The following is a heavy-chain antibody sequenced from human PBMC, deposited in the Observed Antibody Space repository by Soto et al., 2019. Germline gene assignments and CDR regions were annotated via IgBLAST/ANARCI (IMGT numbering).Heavy chain of an antibody. V-gene: IGHV3-15*07. CDR3: ATEPYYYDRGGYDT. CDR1: GFSFSDAH. Sequence: EVQLVESGGDLVKPGGSLRLSCAASGFSFSDAHMNWVRQAPGKGLEWVGRIKSNIDGGTTDYAATVKGRFTISRDDSKNTLYLQMNSLKTEDTGIYYCATEPYYYDRGGYDTWGQGTLVTVSS. CDR2: IKSNIDGGTT. J-gene: IGHJ4*02. D-gene: IGHD3-22*01.